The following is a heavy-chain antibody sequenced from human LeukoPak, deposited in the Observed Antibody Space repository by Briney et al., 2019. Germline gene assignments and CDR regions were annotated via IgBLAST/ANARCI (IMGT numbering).Heavy chain of an antibody. V-gene: IGHV4-4*07. CDR3: TRYTSSSGCLDP. D-gene: IGHD6-6*01. J-gene: IGHJ5*02. CDR2: IYSSGST. CDR1: GGSITSYY. Sequence: NPSETLSLTCTVSGGSITSYYWSWIRQPAGKGLEWIGRIYSSGSTNYNPSLKSRVTMSVDASKNQFSLKLNSVTAADTAVYYCTRYTSSSGCLDPWGQGALVTVSS.